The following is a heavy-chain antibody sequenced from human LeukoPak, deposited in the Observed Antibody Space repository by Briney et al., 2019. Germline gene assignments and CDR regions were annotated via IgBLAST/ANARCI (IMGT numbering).Heavy chain of an antibody. Sequence: PGGSLRLSCAASGFTVSSNYMSWVRQAPGKGLEWVSIIYSGGSTYYADSVKGRFTISRDNSKNTLYLQMNSLRAEDTAVYYCARDKGTIFGVAADYWGQGTLVTVSS. D-gene: IGHD3-3*01. CDR3: ARDKGTIFGVAADY. CDR1: GFTVSSNY. CDR2: IYSGGST. V-gene: IGHV3-66*01. J-gene: IGHJ4*02.